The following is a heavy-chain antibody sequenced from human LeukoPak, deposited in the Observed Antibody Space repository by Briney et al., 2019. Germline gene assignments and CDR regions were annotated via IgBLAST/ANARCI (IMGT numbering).Heavy chain of an antibody. J-gene: IGHJ3*02. CDR3: ARPSRLLWWENDAFDI. CDR2: IYPGDSDT. Sequence: PGESLKISCKGSGYSFTSYWIGWVRQMPGKGLEWMGIIYPGDSDTRYSPSFQGQVTISADKSISTAYLQWSSLKASDTAMYYCARPSRLLWWENDAFDIWGQGTMVTVSS. D-gene: IGHD2-21*01. CDR1: GYSFTSYW. V-gene: IGHV5-51*01.